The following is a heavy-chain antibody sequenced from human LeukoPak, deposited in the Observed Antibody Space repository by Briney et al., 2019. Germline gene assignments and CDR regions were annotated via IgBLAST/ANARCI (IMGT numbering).Heavy chain of an antibody. J-gene: IGHJ3*02. V-gene: IGHV1-69*04. CDR3: ARDPAGYSSPGSETRPEAFDI. D-gene: IGHD6-13*01. CDR2: IIPILGIA. Sequence: ASVKVSCKASGGTFSSYAISWVRQAPGQGLEWMGRIIPILGIANYAQKFQGRVTITADKSTSTAYMELSSLRSEDTAVYYCARDPAGYSSPGSETRPEAFDIWGQGTMVTVSS. CDR1: GGTFSSYA.